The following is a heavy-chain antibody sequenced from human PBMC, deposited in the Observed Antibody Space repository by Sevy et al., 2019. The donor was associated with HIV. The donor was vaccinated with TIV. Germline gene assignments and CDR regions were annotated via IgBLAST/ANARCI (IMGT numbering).Heavy chain of an antibody. V-gene: IGHV3-21*01. J-gene: IGHJ6*02. Sequence: EGSLRLSCAASGFTFSSYSMNWVRQAPGKELEWVSSIGSSSSYIYYADSVKGRFTISRDNAKNSLYLQMNSLRAEDTAVYYCAIDLGDIVAVPAVKYPTGGPMGYYYCYGMDLWGQGTTVTVSS. D-gene: IGHD2-2*01. CDR3: AIDLGDIVAVPAVKYPTGGPMGYYYCYGMDL. CDR2: IGSSSSYI. CDR1: GFTFSSYS.